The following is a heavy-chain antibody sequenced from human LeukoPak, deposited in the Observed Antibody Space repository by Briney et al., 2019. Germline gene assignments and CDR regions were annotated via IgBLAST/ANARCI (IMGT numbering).Heavy chain of an antibody. CDR2: ISSSGSTI. Sequence: AGGSLRLSCAASGFTFSDYYMSWIRQAPGKGLEWVSYISSSGSTIYYADSVKGRFTISRDNAKNSLYLQMNSLRAEDTAVYYCARKVYSGCYLNWFDPWGQGTLVTVSS. D-gene: IGHD1-26*01. CDR1: GFTFSDYY. J-gene: IGHJ5*02. CDR3: ARKVYSGCYLNWFDP. V-gene: IGHV3-11*01.